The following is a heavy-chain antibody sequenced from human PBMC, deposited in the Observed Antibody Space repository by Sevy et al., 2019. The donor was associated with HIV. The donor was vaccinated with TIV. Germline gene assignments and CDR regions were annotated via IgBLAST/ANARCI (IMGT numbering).Heavy chain of an antibody. D-gene: IGHD5-12*01. V-gene: IGHV1-69*13. Sequence: ASVKVSCKASGGTFSSYAISWVRQAPGQGLEWMGGIIPIFGTANYAQKFQGRVTITADESTSTAYMELSSLGAKDTAVYYCARGGEVATMRAWGYWGQGTLVTFAS. CDR2: IIPIFGTA. CDR3: ARGGEVATMRAWGY. J-gene: IGHJ4*02. CDR1: GGTFSSYA.